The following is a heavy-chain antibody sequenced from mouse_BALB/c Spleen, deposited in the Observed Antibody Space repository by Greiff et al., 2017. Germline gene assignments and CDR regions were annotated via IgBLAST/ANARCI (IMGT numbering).Heavy chain of an antibody. V-gene: IGHV14-3*02. D-gene: IGHD1-3*01. Sequence: VQLQQSGAELVKPGASVKLSCTASGFNIKDTYMHWVKQRPEQGLEWIGRLDPANGNTKYDPKFQGKATITADTSSNTAYLQLSSLTSEDTAVYYCARESSLGGMFAYWGQGTLVTVSA. J-gene: IGHJ3*01. CDR2: LDPANGNT. CDR3: ARESSLGGMFAY. CDR1: GFNIKDTY.